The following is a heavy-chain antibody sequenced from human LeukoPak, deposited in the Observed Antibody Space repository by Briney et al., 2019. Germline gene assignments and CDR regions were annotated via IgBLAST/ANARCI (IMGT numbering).Heavy chain of an antibody. CDR2: ISSGSSYI. D-gene: IGHD2-15*01. Sequence: PGGSLRLSCAASGFTFSSYSMNWVRQAPGKGLEWVSSISSGSSYIYYADSLKGRFTISRDNAKNSLYLQINSLRAEDTAVYYCAREGYCTGGSCPDSFDYWGQGTLVTVSS. CDR1: GFTFSSYS. CDR3: AREGYCTGGSCPDSFDY. V-gene: IGHV3-21*01. J-gene: IGHJ4*02.